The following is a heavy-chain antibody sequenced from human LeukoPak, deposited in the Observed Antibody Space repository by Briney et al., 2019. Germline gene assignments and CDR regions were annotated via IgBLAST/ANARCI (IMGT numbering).Heavy chain of an antibody. Sequence: EASVKVSCKASGYTSTSYGISWVRQAPGQGLEWMGWISAYNGNTNYAQKLQGRVTMTTDTSTSTAYMELRSLRSDDTAVYYCARADPGAYDSSGYYDYWGQGTLVTVSS. CDR2: ISAYNGNT. V-gene: IGHV1-18*01. J-gene: IGHJ4*02. D-gene: IGHD3-22*01. CDR1: GYTSTSYG. CDR3: ARADPGAYDSSGYYDY.